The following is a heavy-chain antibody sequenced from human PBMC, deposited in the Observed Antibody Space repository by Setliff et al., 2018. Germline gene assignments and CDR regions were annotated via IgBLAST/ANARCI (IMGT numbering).Heavy chain of an antibody. V-gene: IGHV5-51*01. CDR2: IYPGNADT. D-gene: IGHD2-21*01. Sequence: GESLKISCKGSGYSFSNFWIGWVRQTPGKGLEWMGTIYPGNADTRYSPSFQGQVTISTDTSNNTAFLQWNNLKASDTAVYYCARRGERFFNWFDPWGQGTLVTVSS. CDR3: ARRGERFFNWFDP. J-gene: IGHJ5*02. CDR1: GYSFSNFW.